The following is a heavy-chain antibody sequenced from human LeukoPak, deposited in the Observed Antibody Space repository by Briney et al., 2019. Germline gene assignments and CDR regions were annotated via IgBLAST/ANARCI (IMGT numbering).Heavy chain of an antibody. CDR3: TRVGYIDEGIDY. D-gene: IGHD5-24*01. Sequence: GGPLRLSCVASGFPFSSYWMTWVRQAPGKGLEWVANIKQDGSKKSYVDSVKGRFTISRDNAKNSLYLQMNSLRAEDTAIYYCTRVGYIDEGIDYWGQGTLVTVSS. V-gene: IGHV3-7*04. J-gene: IGHJ4*02. CDR2: IKQDGSKK. CDR1: GFPFSSYW.